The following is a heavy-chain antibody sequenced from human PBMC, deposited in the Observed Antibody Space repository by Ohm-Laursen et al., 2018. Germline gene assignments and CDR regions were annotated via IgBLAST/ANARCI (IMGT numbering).Heavy chain of an antibody. D-gene: IGHD3-22*01. Sequence: SETLSLTCAVNGESSSGYFWNWIRQPPGKGLEWIGEINQSGSTKYNPSLKRRVTISVDTSKNQFSLKLSSVTAADTAVYYCARERDYYDSSGYLDAFDIWGQGTMVTVSS. V-gene: IGHV4-34*01. CDR1: GESSSGYF. CDR2: INQSGST. CDR3: ARERDYYDSSGYLDAFDI. J-gene: IGHJ3*02.